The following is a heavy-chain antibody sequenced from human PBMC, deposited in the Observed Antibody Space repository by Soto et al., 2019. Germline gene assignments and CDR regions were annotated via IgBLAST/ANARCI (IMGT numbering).Heavy chain of an antibody. CDR1: GFSLSTSGVG. V-gene: IGHV2-5*01. CDR2: IYWNDDK. J-gene: IGHJ5*02. D-gene: IGHD3-16*02. Sequence: SGTTLVNPTHTLTLTCTFSGFSLSTSGVGVGWIRQPPGKALEWLALIYWNDDKRYSPSLKSRLTITKDTSKNQVVLTMTNMDPVDTATYYCASLWGSYRLNWFDPWGQGTLVTVSS. CDR3: ASLWGSYRLNWFDP.